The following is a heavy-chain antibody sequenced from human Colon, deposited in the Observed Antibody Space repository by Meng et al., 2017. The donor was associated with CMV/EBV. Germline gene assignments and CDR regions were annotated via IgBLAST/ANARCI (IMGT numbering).Heavy chain of an antibody. CDR3: TSPTSDYY. D-gene: IGHD3-3*01. CDR2: ISGSGGST. Sequence: GESLQISCAASGFTFSSYAMSWVRQAPGQGLEWVSAISGSGGSTYYADSVKGRFTISRDNSKNTLYLQMNSLRAEDTAVYYCTSPTSDYYWGQGTLVTVSS. V-gene: IGHV3-23*01. J-gene: IGHJ4*02. CDR1: GFTFSSYA.